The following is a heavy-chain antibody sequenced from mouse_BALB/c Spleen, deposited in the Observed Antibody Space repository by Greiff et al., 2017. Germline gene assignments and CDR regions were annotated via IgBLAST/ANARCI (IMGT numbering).Heavy chain of an antibody. Sequence: DVHLVESGGGLVKPGGSLKLSCAASGFTFSSYAMSWVRQTPEKRLEWVASISSGGSTYYPDSVKGRFTISRDNARNILYLKMSSLRSEDTAMYYCARGYGNYAMDYWGQGTSVTVSS. CDR1: GFTFSSYA. CDR2: ISSGGST. D-gene: IGHD2-1*01. J-gene: IGHJ4*01. CDR3: ARGYGNYAMDY. V-gene: IGHV5-6-5*01.